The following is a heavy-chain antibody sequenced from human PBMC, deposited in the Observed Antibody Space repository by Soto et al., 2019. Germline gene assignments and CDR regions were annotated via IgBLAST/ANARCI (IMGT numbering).Heavy chain of an antibody. V-gene: IGHV4-59*01. J-gene: IGHJ4*02. CDR1: GGSISSYY. D-gene: IGHD3-10*01. CDR2: IYYSGST. Sequence: QVQLQESGPGLVKPSETLSLTCTVSGGSISSYYWSWIRQPPGKGLEWIGYIYYSGSTNYNPSLKSRVTISVDTSKNQFSLKLSSVTAADTAVYYCARGSVLGYGSGSYGYFDYWGQGTLVTVSS. CDR3: ARGSVLGYGSGSYGYFDY.